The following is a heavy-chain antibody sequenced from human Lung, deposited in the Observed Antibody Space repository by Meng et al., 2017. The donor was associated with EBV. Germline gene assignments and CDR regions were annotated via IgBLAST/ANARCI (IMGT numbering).Heavy chain of an antibody. D-gene: IGHD1-14*01. CDR3: ARHHHSPTFDY. V-gene: IGHV4-39*01. CDR2: VVYSGTT. Sequence: QLQLQESGPGLVKPSETLSLTCTASGGSISSSSYYWAWIRQPPGEGLEWIGSVVYSGTTYYTSSLKSRVSISVDTSKNQFSLKLSSVTAADTAVYYCARHHHSPTFDYWGQGTLVTVSS. J-gene: IGHJ4*02. CDR1: GGSISSSSYY.